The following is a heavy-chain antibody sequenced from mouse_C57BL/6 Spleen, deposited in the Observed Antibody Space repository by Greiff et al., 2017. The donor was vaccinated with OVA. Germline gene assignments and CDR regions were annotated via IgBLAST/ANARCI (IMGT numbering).Heavy chain of an antibody. CDR3: ARPPYYGSEDYYAMDY. V-gene: IGHV1-55*01. CDR1: GYTFTSYW. CDR2: IYPGSGST. Sequence: QVQLQQPGAELVKPGASVKMSCKASGYTFTSYWITWVKQRPGLGLEWIGDIYPGSGSTNYNEKFKSKATLTVDTSSSTAYMQLSSLTSEDSAVYYGARPPYYGSEDYYAMDYWGQGTSVTVSS. D-gene: IGHD1-1*01. J-gene: IGHJ4*01.